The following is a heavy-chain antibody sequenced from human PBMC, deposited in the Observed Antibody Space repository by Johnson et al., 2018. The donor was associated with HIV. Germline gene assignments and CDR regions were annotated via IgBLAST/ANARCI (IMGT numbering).Heavy chain of an antibody. Sequence: EVQLVESGGGLVQPGGSLRLSCAVSGFTVSSNYMNWVRQAPGKGLEWVSVIYSGGRSYYADSVKGRLTLSRDNSNNTLYLQMNSLRPQDTAVYYCARTRQGAFDIGGQGTMVTVSS. J-gene: IGHJ3*02. CDR3: ARTRQGAFDI. V-gene: IGHV3-66*02. CDR1: GFTVSSNY. CDR2: IYSGGRS.